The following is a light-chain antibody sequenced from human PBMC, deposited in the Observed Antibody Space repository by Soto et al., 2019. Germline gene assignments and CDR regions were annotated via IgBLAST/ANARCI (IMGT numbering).Light chain of an antibody. Sequence: EIVLTQSPATLSLSPGERATLSCRASQSVSSYLAWYQQKPGQAPRLLIYDASNRATGIPARFSGSGSGTDFTLTISSLEPEHFAVYYCQQRSNWPPRITFGQGTRLAIK. V-gene: IGKV3-11*01. CDR2: DAS. CDR3: QQRSNWPPRIT. CDR1: QSVSSY. J-gene: IGKJ5*01.